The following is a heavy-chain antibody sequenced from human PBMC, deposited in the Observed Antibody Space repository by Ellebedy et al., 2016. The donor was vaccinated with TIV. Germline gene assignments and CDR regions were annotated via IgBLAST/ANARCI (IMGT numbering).Heavy chain of an antibody. CDR2: INPNSGGT. J-gene: IGHJ5*02. D-gene: IGHD3-9*01. CDR1: GYTFTGYY. CDR3: ARPILTGYREMNWFDP. V-gene: IGHV1-2*02. Sequence: AASVKVSCKASGYTFTGYYMHWVRQAPGQGLEWMGWINPNSGGTNYAQKFQGRVTMTRDTSISTAYMELSRLRSDDTAVYYCARPILTGYREMNWFDPWGQGTLVTVSS.